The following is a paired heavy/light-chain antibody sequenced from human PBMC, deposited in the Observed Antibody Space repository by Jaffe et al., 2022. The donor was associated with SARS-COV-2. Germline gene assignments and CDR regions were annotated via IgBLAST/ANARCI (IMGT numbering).Heavy chain of an antibody. J-gene: IGHJ4*02. CDR2: ITSSDRNM. Sequence: EVQLVESGGGLVKSGGSLRLSCATSGITFSDYSMVWVRQAPGKGLEWVSSITSSDRNMYYADSVKGRFTISRDNAQNSLYLQMHSLRVEDTAVYYCAGGYFDWSFDYWGQGTLVTVSS. V-gene: IGHV3-21*01. CDR1: GITFSDYS. D-gene: IGHD3-9*01. CDR3: AGGYFDWSFDY.
Light chain of an antibody. Sequence: EIVLTQSPATLSLSPGERATLSCRASQSVGSYLVWYQQKPGQAPRLLIHDASNRATGIPARFSGSGSGTDFTLTISSLEPEDFAVYYCQQRSNWPPLTFGGGTKVEIK. CDR3: QQRSNWPPLT. V-gene: IGKV3-11*01. CDR1: QSVGSY. J-gene: IGKJ4*01. CDR2: DAS.